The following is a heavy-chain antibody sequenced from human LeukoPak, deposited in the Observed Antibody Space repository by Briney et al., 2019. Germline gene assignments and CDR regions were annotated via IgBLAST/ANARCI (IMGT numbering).Heavy chain of an antibody. V-gene: IGHV1-18*01. CDR3: ARAGRGYSGYASDY. J-gene: IGHJ4*02. D-gene: IGHD5-12*01. CDR2: ISGYNGNT. Sequence: ASVKVSCKTSGYTFTSYGISWVRQAPGQGLEWMGWISGYNGNTNYAQKFQGRVTMTTDTSTSTAYMELRSLRSDDTAVYYCARAGRGYSGYASDYWGQGTLATVSS. CDR1: GYTFTSYG.